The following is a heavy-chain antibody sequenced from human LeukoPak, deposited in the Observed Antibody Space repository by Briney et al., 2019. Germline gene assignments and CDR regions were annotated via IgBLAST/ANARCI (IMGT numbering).Heavy chain of an antibody. V-gene: IGHV3-23*01. CDR3: AKNGGIYDYVWGSYRYYFDY. J-gene: IGHJ4*02. CDR1: GFTFSSYA. CDR2: ISGSGGST. D-gene: IGHD3-16*02. Sequence: GGSLRLSCAASGFTFSSYAMSWVRQAPGKGLEWVSAISGSGGSTYYADSVKGRFTISRDNSKDTLYLQMNSLRAEDTAVYYCAKNGGIYDYVWGSYRYYFDYWGQGTLVTVSS.